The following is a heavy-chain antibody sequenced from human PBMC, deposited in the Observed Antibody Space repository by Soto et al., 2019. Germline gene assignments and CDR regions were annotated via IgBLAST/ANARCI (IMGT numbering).Heavy chain of an antibody. CDR1: GGTFSSYT. CDR2: IIPILGIA. V-gene: IGHV1-69*02. D-gene: IGHD6-6*01. Sequence: QVQLVHSGAEVKKPGSSVKVSCKASGGTFSSYTISWVRQAPGQGLEWMGRIIPILGIANYAQKFQGRVTITADKSTSTAYMEMSSLRSEDTAVYYCAATSIAARPRYYYYYMDVWGKGTTVTVSS. J-gene: IGHJ6*03. CDR3: AATSIAARPRYYYYYMDV.